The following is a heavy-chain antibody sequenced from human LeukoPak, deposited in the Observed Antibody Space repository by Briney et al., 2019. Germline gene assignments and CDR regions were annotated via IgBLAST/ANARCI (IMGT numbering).Heavy chain of an antibody. CDR1: GYTLTELS. CDR3: ATDIVVVPAANLAVDY. Sequence: ASVKVSCKVSGYTLTELSMHWVRQAPGKGLEWMGGFDPEDGETIYAQKFRGRVTMTEDTSTDTAYMELSSLRSEDTAVYYCATDIVVVPAANLAVDYWGQGTLVTVSS. J-gene: IGHJ4*02. CDR2: FDPEDGET. V-gene: IGHV1-24*01. D-gene: IGHD2-2*01.